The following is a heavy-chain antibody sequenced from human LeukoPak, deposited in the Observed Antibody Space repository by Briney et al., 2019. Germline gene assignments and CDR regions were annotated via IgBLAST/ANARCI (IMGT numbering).Heavy chain of an antibody. Sequence: SETLSLTCAVYGGSFSGYYWSWIRQPPGKGLEWIGEINHSGSTNYNPSLKSGVTISVDTSKNQFSLKLSSVTAADTAVYYCATQRRRITIFGVVIRNYYGMDVWGQGTTVTVSS. CDR2: INHSGST. D-gene: IGHD3-3*01. J-gene: IGHJ6*02. V-gene: IGHV4-34*01. CDR1: GGSFSGYY. CDR3: ATQRRRITIFGVVIRNYYGMDV.